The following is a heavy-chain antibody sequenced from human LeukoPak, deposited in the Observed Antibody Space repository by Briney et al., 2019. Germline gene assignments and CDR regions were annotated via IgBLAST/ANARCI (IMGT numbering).Heavy chain of an antibody. CDR2: IKQDGSEK. J-gene: IGHJ6*03. V-gene: IGHV3-7*01. Sequence: QPGGSLRLSCAASGFTFSSYWMSWVRQAPGKGLEWVANIKQDGSEKYYVDSVKGRFTISRDNAKNSLYLQMNSLRAEDTAVYYRARRKFSGSYSSYYYYYYMDVWGKGTTVTVSS. CDR1: GFTFSSYW. CDR3: ARRKFSGSYSSYYYYYYMDV. D-gene: IGHD1-26*01.